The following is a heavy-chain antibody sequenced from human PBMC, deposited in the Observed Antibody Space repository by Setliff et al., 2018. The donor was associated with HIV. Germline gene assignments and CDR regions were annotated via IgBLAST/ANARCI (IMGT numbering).Heavy chain of an antibody. CDR1: GYSFPDFF. CDR3: ARDWAEDYYGSGSFQY. CDR2: ISPRIGDT. V-gene: IGHV1-2*02. Sequence: ASVKVSCKASGYSFPDFFIHWVRQAPGQGLEWMGWISPRIGDTRIAKTFRGRVTMTRDTSISTAYMELSRLRSDDTAVYYCARDWAEDYYGSGSFQYWGQGTLVTVSS. J-gene: IGHJ1*01. D-gene: IGHD3-10*01.